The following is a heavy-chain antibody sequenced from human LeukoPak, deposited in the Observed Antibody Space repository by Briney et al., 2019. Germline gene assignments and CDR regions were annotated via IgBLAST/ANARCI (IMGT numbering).Heavy chain of an antibody. CDR2: ISNGKT. D-gene: IGHD2-15*01. V-gene: IGHV3-23*01. CDR1: GVPFSSHA. Sequence: GGSLRLACAASGVPFSSHAMSWVRQPPGKGLEWGAAISNGKTYYADSVRGRFAISRDDSTNTVYLHMNSLRDEDTALYHCVREAGYCAPVCVKTNWFDPWGQGTLVTVSS. J-gene: IGHJ5*02. CDR3: VREAGYCAPVCVKTNWFDP.